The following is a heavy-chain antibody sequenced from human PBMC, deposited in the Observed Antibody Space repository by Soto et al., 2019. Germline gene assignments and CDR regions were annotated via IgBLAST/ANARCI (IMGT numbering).Heavy chain of an antibody. CDR2: ISGDDEK. V-gene: IGHV2-5*02. CDR1: GFSLITGGVS. J-gene: IGHJ6*02. D-gene: IGHD3-16*01. Sequence: QITLKESGPTQVKPTQTLTLTCTFSGFSLITGGVSVAWIRQPPGKALEWLALISGDDEKRYSPSLRSRLTLTKDTTKNQVVFTMTNMDPLDTAAYYCSHRRGMIMDVWGQGTTVTVSS. CDR3: SHRRGMIMDV.